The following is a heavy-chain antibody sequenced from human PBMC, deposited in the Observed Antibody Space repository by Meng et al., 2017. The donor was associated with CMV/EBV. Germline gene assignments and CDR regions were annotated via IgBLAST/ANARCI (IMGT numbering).Heavy chain of an antibody. CDR2: IIPSSGST. V-gene: IGHV1-46*01. D-gene: IGHD4-17*01. CDR1: GYTFTRFH. CDR3: ARDYGDYVFDY. Sequence: ASVKVSCKTSGYTFTRFHMHWVRQAPGQGLEWMGKIIPSSGSTTYAPRFQGRVTMTRDTSTSTVYMALNSLRSEDTAVYSCARDYGDYVFDYWGQGTLVTVSS. J-gene: IGHJ4*02.